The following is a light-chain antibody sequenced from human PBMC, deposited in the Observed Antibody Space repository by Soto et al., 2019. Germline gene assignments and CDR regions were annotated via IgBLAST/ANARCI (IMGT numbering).Light chain of an antibody. J-gene: IGKJ1*01. CDR2: AAS. V-gene: IGKV1-9*01. CDR3: QQRSNWPLT. CDR1: QDISDY. Sequence: DIQLTQSPSFLSASVGDRVTITCRASQDISDYLAWYQQRPGKAPKLLIYAASTLQSGVPSRFSGSGSGTEFTLTISSLQPEDFATYYCQQRSNWPLTFGQGTKVDIK.